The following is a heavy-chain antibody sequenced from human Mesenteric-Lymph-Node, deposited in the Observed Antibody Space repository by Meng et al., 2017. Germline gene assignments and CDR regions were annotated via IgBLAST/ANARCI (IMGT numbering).Heavy chain of an antibody. CDR1: GGTFSSYA. Sequence: SVKVSCKASGGTFSSYAISWARQAPGQGLEWMGGIIPGFDTANYAQKFQGRVTITADEYTNTAFLEVSSLRSEDTAVYYCATTPYYESFGFYPISGFHHGMDVWGQGTTVTVSS. J-gene: IGHJ6*02. CDR2: IIPGFDTA. D-gene: IGHD3-22*01. V-gene: IGHV1-69*13. CDR3: ATTPYYESFGFYPISGFHHGMDV.